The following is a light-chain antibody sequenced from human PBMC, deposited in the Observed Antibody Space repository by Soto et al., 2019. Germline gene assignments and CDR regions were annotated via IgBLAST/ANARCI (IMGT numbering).Light chain of an antibody. V-gene: IGKV4-1*01. CDR3: QQYYSNPIT. J-gene: IGKJ5*01. CDR1: QSVLSSSDSKNY. CDR2: WAA. Sequence: DIVMTQSPDSLAVSLGERATINCKSSQSVLSSSDSKNYLAWHQQKPGQPPKLLIYWAATPESGVPERFSGSGSGTDFALTISSLQAEDVAVYYCQQYYSNPITFGQGTRLEIK.